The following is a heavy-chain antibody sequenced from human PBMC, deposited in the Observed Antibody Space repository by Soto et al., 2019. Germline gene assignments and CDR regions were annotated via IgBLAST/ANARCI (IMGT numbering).Heavy chain of an antibody. D-gene: IGHD6-13*01. CDR3: AKDQGIAASHGID. V-gene: IGHV3-30*18. J-gene: IGHJ3*01. CDR1: GFTFNNYG. CDR2: ISNDGSDK. Sequence: SLRLSCAASGFTFNNYGMHWVRQAPGKGLEWVAVISNDGSDKYYADSVKGRLTISRDNSKNTVYLQMNSLRAEDTAVYYCAKDQGIAASHGIDWGQGTMVTVSS.